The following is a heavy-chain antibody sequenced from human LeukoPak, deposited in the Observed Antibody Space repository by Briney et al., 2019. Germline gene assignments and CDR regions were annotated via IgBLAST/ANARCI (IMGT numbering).Heavy chain of an antibody. J-gene: IGHJ6*02. V-gene: IGHV4-34*01. Sequence: SETLSLTCAVYGGSFSGYYWSWIRQPPGKGLEWIGEINHSESTNYNPSLKSRVTISVDTSKNQFSLKLSSVTAADTAVYYCARRGVFAFFYYYGMDVWGQGTTVTVSS. D-gene: IGHD3-10*01. CDR2: INHSEST. CDR1: GGSFSGYY. CDR3: ARRGVFAFFYYYGMDV.